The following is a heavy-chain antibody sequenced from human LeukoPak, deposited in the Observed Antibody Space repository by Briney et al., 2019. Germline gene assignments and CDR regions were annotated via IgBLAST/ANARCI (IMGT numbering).Heavy chain of an antibody. J-gene: IGHJ5*02. D-gene: IGHD6-19*01. Sequence: ASVKVSCKVSGYTLTELSMHWVRQAPGKGLEWMGGFDPEDGETIYAQKFQGRVTMTEDTSTDTAYMELSSLRSEDTAVYYCATSNRGYSSGWPTSWFDPWGQGTLVTVSS. CDR2: FDPEDGET. CDR1: GYTLTELS. CDR3: ATSNRGYSSGWPTSWFDP. V-gene: IGHV1-24*01.